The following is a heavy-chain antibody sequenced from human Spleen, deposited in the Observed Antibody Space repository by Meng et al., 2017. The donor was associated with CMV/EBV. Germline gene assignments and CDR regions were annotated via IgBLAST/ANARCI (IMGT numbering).Heavy chain of an antibody. V-gene: IGHV3-9*01. CDR2: ITWNGGAI. Sequence: GGSLRLSCAASGFTFDDYAMHWVRQPPGKGLEWVSGITWNGGAIAYADSVKGRFTISRDNAKNSLYLQMNSLRAEDTALYYCAKDMRYELLQGDAFDSWGQGTVVTVSS. CDR3: AKDMRYELLQGDAFDS. J-gene: IGHJ3*02. D-gene: IGHD1-26*01. CDR1: GFTFDDYA.